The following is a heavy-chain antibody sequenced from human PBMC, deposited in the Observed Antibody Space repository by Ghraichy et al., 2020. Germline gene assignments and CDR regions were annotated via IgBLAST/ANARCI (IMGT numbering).Heavy chain of an antibody. J-gene: IGHJ6*02. CDR1: GGSFSGYY. CDR3: ARGAAQGYYYYYGMDV. CDR2: INHSGST. V-gene: IGHV4-34*01. D-gene: IGHD6-13*01. Sequence: SETLSLTCAVYGGSFSGYYWSWIRQPPGKGLEWIGEINHSGSTNYNPSLKSRVTISVDTSKNQFSLKLSSVTAADTAVYYCARGAAQGYYYYYGMDVWGQGTTVTVSS.